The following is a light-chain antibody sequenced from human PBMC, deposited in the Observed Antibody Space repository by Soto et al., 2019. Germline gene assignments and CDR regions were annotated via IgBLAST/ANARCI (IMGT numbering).Light chain of an antibody. CDR2: EVS. CDR1: SSDVGGYNY. CDR3: SSFAGSNVV. Sequence: QSALTQPPSASGSPGQSVTISCTGTSSDVGGYNYVSWYQQHPGKAPKLMISEVSKRPSGVPDRFSGSKSGNTASLTVSGLQAEDEADYYCSSFAGSNVVFGGGTKLPVL. V-gene: IGLV2-8*01. J-gene: IGLJ2*01.